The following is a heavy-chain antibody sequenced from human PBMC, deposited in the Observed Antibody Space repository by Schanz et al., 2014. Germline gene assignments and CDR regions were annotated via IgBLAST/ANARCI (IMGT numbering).Heavy chain of an antibody. D-gene: IGHD6-13*01. CDR1: GFTFKNYG. CDR2: IPFDASNK. V-gene: IGHV3-30*02. Sequence: QVQLVESGGGVVQPGGSLKLSCVASGFTFKNYGIHWVRQALGKGLEWMTIIPFDASNKYHADSAKGRITISRDNSKNTLYLQMNSVRAEAWAVQYCARERKQLVGRIGYYYGMDVWGQGTTVTGSS. CDR3: ARERKQLVGRIGYYYGMDV. J-gene: IGHJ6*02.